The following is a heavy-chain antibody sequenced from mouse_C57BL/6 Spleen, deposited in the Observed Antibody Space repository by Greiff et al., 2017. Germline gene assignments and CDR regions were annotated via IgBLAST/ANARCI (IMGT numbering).Heavy chain of an antibody. V-gene: IGHV1-50*01. J-gene: IGHJ3*01. Sequence: QVQLQQPGAELVKPGASVKLSCKASGYTFTSYWMQWVKQRPGQGLEWIGEIDPSDSYTNYNQKFKGKATFTVDTTSSTAYMQLSSLTSEDSAVYYGARSRAAQASWFAYWGQGALVTVSA. D-gene: IGHD3-2*02. CDR2: IDPSDSYT. CDR3: ARSRAAQASWFAY. CDR1: GYTFTSYW.